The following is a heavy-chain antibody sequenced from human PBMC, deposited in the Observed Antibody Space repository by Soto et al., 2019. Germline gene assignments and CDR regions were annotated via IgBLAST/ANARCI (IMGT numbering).Heavy chain of an antibody. Sequence: PVQVSWKASGGTFSSYAISWARQAPGQRLEWMGGIIPIFGTANYAQKFQGRVTITADESTSTAYMELSSLRSEDTAAYYCAGSGARYYYYGMEVWGKGTTVPGSS. D-gene: IGHD3-10*01. J-gene: IGHJ6*04. CDR3: AGSGARYYYYGMEV. CDR2: IIPIFGTA. CDR1: GGTFSSYA. V-gene: IGHV1-69*13.